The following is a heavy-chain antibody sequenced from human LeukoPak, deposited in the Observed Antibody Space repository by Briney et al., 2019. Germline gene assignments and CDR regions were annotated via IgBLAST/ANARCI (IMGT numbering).Heavy chain of an antibody. V-gene: IGHV3-30-3*01. CDR3: ARDQSAGYSSAGSNSWGRLGG. Sequence: GSLRLSCAASGFTFSSFAMHWVRQAPGKGLEWVAVISYDGSSKYYADSVKGRFTISRDNSKNTLDLQMSSLRAEDTAVYYCARDQSAGYSSAGSNSWGRLGGRGQGTLVTVSS. J-gene: IGHJ4*02. D-gene: IGHD6-19*01. CDR1: GFTFSSFA. CDR2: ISYDGSSK.